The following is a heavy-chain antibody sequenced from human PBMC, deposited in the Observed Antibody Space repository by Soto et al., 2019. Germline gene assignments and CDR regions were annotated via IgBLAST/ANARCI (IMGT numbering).Heavy chain of an antibody. CDR2: SYYSGTT. CDR1: GASISVHSYY. CDR3: ARQYSSGWYRGHYYYGMDV. Sequence: KPSETLSLTCTVSGASISVHSYYWTWIRQPPGKGLEWIGSSYYSGTTYFNPSLKSRATISVDTSKNQFSLRLTSVTAADTAVYYCARQYSSGWYRGHYYYGMDVWGQGTTVTVSS. V-gene: IGHV4-39*01. J-gene: IGHJ6*02. D-gene: IGHD6-19*01.